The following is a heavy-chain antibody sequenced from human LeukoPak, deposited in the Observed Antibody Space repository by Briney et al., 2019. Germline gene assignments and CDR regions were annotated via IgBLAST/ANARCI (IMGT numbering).Heavy chain of an antibody. J-gene: IGHJ1*01. V-gene: IGHV3-48*04. CDR2: ISSSSSTI. Sequence: GGSLRLSCAASGFTFSSYSMNWVRQAPGKGLEWVSYISSSSSTIYYADSVKGRFTISRDNAKNSLYLQMNSLRAEDTAVYYCATYSSLNRREFQFWGQGTLLTVSS. CDR3: ATYSSLNRREFQF. D-gene: IGHD3-22*01. CDR1: GFTFSSYS.